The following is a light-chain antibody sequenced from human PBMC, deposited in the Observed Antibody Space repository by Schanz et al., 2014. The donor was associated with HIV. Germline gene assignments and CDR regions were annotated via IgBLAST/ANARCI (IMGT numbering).Light chain of an antibody. CDR2: LNSDGSH. CDR3: QTWGTGIVV. Sequence: QLVLTQSPSASASLGDSVKVTCILSSGHSSYAIAWHQQQPEKGPRHLMKLNSDGSHTKGDGIPDRFSGSSSGAERYLTISSLQSEDEADYYCQTWGTGIVVFDGGTKLTVL. CDR1: SGHSSYA. J-gene: IGLJ2*01. V-gene: IGLV4-69*01.